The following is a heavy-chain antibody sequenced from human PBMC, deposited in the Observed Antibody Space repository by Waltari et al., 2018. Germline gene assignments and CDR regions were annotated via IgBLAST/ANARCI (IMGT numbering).Heavy chain of an antibody. D-gene: IGHD6-19*01. J-gene: IGHJ4*02. CDR1: GFTFSDYW. CDR3: ATNDGWSPGGNY. V-gene: IGHV3-7*01. CDR2: IHEDGGKK. Sequence: EVHLVESGGGLVQPGGSLRLSCVASGFTFSDYWMSWVRQAPGKGVEVRGNIHEDGGKKNYVDSVKGRFTISRDNAKNSLYLQMNSLRAEDMAVYYCATNDGWSPGGNYWGQGTLVTVSS.